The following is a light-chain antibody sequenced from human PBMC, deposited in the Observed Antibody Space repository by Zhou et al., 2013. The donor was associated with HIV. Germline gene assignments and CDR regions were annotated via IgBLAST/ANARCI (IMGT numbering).Light chain of an antibody. Sequence: EIVLTQSPGTLSLSPEERATLSCRASQSVSSSYLAWYQQKPGQAPRLLIYGASSRATGIPDRFSGSGSGTDFTLTISRLEPEDFAVYYCQQYGSSLWTFGQGPRWKSN. J-gene: IGKJ1*01. CDR1: QSVSSSY. V-gene: IGKV3-20*01. CDR2: GAS. CDR3: QQYGSSLWT.